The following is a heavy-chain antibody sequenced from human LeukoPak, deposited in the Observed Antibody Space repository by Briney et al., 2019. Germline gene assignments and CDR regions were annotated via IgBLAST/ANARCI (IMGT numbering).Heavy chain of an antibody. CDR2: IRNKVRGYTT. Sequence: GGSLRLSCAASGFIFSDHYMDWVRQAPGRGLEWVARIRNKVRGYTTEYAASVQVRFTISRDDSSNSLYLQMSSLKTEDTAVYFCARGAVAGTNWYFDYWGQGTLVAVSS. D-gene: IGHD6-19*01. CDR3: ARGAVAGTNWYFDY. V-gene: IGHV3-72*01. CDR1: GFIFSDHY. J-gene: IGHJ4*02.